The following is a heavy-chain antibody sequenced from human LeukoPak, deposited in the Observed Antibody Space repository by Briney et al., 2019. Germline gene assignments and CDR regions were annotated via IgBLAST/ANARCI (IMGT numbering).Heavy chain of an antibody. CDR2: ISKNGRNT. J-gene: IGHJ1*01. Sequence: GGSLRLSCAASGFIFSHYGMHWVRQAPGKGLEFVSAISKNGRNTYYGNSMKGRFTISRDISKNTLYLQMGSLRPGDMAVYYCARVDSGSACASWGQGILVTVSS. D-gene: IGHD6-19*01. V-gene: IGHV3-64*01. CDR3: ARVDSGSACAS. CDR1: GFIFSHYG.